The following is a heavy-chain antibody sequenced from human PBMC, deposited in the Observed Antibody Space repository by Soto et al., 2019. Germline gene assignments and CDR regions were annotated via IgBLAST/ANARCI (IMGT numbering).Heavy chain of an antibody. Sequence: EVQLLESGGGLVQQGGSLRLSCAASGFTFNAYAMTWVRQAPGKGLEWVSAIGGSGGNRYYAASVKGRFTISRDNSKHTLDLQMSRLRVEDTAVYYCARVASDYINSVDHWGQGILVTVSS. J-gene: IGHJ4*02. V-gene: IGHV3-23*01. CDR3: ARVASDYINSVDH. CDR1: GFTFNAYA. D-gene: IGHD4-4*01. CDR2: IGGSGGNR.